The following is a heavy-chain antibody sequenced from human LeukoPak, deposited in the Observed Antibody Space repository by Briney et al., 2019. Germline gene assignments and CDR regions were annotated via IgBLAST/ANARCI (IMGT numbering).Heavy chain of an antibody. D-gene: IGHD4-17*01. CDR2: IYYSGST. J-gene: IGHJ3*02. V-gene: IGHV4-59*08. CDR3: ARGTVTTSMKAFDI. Sequence: NPSETLSLTCAVYGGSFSGYYWSWIRQPPGKGLEWIGYIYYSGSTNYNPSLKSRVTISVDTSKNQFSLKLSSVTAADTAVYYCARGTVTTSMKAFDIWGQGTMVTVSS. CDR1: GGSFSGYY.